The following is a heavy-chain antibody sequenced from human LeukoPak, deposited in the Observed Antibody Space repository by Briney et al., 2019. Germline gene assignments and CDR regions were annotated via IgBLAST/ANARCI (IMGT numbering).Heavy chain of an antibody. J-gene: IGHJ4*02. CDR1: GYTFTSYG. Sequence: RGASVEVSCKASGYTFTSYGISWVRQAPGRGLEWMGWISAYNGNTNYAQKLQGRVTMTTDTSTSTAYMELRSLRSDDTAVYYCARDTFYYDSSGYPDYWGQGTLVTVSS. V-gene: IGHV1-18*01. D-gene: IGHD3-22*01. CDR2: ISAYNGNT. CDR3: ARDTFYYDSSGYPDY.